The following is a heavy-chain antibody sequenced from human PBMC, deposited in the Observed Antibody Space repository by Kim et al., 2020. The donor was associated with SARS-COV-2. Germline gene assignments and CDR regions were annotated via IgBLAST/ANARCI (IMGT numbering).Heavy chain of an antibody. V-gene: IGHV1-3*01. CDR3: ARANSGKYATFDY. D-gene: IGHD1-26*01. Sequence: KYSQKLQGRLTITRDTSARTAYMELSSLSSEDTTVYYCARANSGKYATFDYWGQGTLVSVSS. J-gene: IGHJ4*02.